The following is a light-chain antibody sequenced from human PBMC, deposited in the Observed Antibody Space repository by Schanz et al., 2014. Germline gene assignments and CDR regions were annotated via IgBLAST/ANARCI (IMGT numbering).Light chain of an antibody. CDR2: DAS. Sequence: EVVLTQSPGSLSLSPGERGTLSCRASQGVTSNYLAWYQQKPGQAPRLLIYDASTRATGIPDRFSGSGSGTDFTLTITRLEPEDFAVYYCQQRSNWPPLTFGGGTKVEFK. CDR1: QGVTSNY. CDR3: QQRSNWPPLT. V-gene: IGKV3D-20*02. J-gene: IGKJ4*01.